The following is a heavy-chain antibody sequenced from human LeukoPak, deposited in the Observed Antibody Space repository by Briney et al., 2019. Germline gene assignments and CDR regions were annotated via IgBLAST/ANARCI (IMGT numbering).Heavy chain of an antibody. D-gene: IGHD4-17*01. V-gene: IGHV3-23*01. CDR2: ISGSGGRI. J-gene: IGHJ4*02. Sequence: GGSLRLSCAASGFTFNNYAMTWVRQAPGKGLEWVSGISGSGGRIYYADSVKGRFTISRDNSKNTLYLQMNSLRVEDTAIYYCAEQTTVTSPLDYWGQGTLVTVSS. CDR1: GFTFNNYA. CDR3: AEQTTVTSPLDY.